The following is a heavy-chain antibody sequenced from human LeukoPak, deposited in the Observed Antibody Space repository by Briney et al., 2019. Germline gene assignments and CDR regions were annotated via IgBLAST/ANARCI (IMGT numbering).Heavy chain of an antibody. J-gene: IGHJ4*02. CDR3: ASWAIAAAGTWADY. CDR1: GFTFSSYA. Sequence: TGGSLRLSCAASGFTFSSYAMSWVRQAPGKGLEWVSAISGSGGSTYYADSVKGRFTISRDNSKNTLYLQMNSLRAEDTAVYYCASWAIAAAGTWADYWGQGTLVTVSS. CDR2: ISGSGGST. V-gene: IGHV3-23*01. D-gene: IGHD6-13*01.